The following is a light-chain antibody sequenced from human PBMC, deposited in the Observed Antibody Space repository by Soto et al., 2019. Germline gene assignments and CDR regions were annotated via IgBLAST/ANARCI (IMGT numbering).Light chain of an antibody. CDR2: DVN. J-gene: IGLJ1*01. Sequence: QSALTQPASVSGSPGQSITISCTGTSSDIGGYEYVSWYQQYPGKAPKLMIYDVNNRPSGVSTRFSGSKSGNTASLTISGLQAEDGGNYYCNSMTTSRPPRFVFGTGTKLTVL. CDR1: SSDIGGYEY. CDR3: NSMTTSRPPRFV. V-gene: IGLV2-14*01.